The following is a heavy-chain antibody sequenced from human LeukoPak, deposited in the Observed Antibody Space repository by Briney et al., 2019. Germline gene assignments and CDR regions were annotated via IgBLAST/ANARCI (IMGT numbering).Heavy chain of an antibody. CDR2: VHYSGST. D-gene: IGHD5-12*01. V-gene: IGHV4-59*01. CDR1: DGSISSYY. J-gene: IGHJ4*02. CDR3: ARGSIVAMIPFDY. Sequence: SETLSLTCTVSDGSISSYYWSWIRQPPGKGLEWIAYVHYSGSTNYNPSLKSRVTISVDTSKNQFSLKLTSVTAADTAVYYCARGSIVAMIPFDYWGQGTLVTVSS.